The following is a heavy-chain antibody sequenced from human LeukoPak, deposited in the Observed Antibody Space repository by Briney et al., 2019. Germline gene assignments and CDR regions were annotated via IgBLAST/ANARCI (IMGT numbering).Heavy chain of an antibody. D-gene: IGHD5-12*01. CDR1: GYTFTSYG. CDR3: ARVSYSGYERSLDY. Sequence: ASVKVSCKASGYTFTSYGISWVRQAPGQRLEWMGWINAGNGNTKYSQEFQGRVIITRDTSASTAYMELSSLRSEDMAVYYCARVSYSGYERSLDYWGQGTLVTVSS. CDR2: INAGNGNT. J-gene: IGHJ4*02. V-gene: IGHV1-3*03.